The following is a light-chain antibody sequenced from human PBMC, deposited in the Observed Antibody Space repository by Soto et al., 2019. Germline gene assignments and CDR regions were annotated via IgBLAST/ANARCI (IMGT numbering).Light chain of an antibody. J-gene: IGLJ2*01. CDR3: CSYAGSSTFVV. CDR1: SSDVGSYNL. V-gene: IGLV2-23*02. Sequence: QSVLTQPASVSGSPGQSITISCTGTSSDVGSYNLVSWYQQHPGKAPKLMNYEVSKRPSGVSNRFSGSKSGNTASLTISGLQAEDEADYYCCSYAGSSTFVVFGGGTKVTVL. CDR2: EVS.